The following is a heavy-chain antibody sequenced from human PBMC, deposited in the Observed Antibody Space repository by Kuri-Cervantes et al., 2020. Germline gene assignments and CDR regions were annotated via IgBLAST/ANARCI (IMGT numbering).Heavy chain of an antibody. CDR3: ARTGRVPFDY. D-gene: IGHD1-14*01. V-gene: IGHV3-15*01. CDR2: IKSKTDGGTT. CDR1: GFTFSNAW. Sequence: GESLKISCAASGFTFSNAWMSWVRQAPGKGLEWVGRIKSKTDGGTTDYAAPVKGRFTISRDDSKNTLYLQMNSLRAEDTAVYYCARTGRVPFDYWGQGTLVTVSS. J-gene: IGHJ4*02.